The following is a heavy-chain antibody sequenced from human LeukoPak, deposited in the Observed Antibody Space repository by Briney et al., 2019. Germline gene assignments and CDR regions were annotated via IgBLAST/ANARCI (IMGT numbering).Heavy chain of an antibody. J-gene: IGHJ6*03. V-gene: IGHV4-61*02. D-gene: IGHD6-19*01. CDR1: GGSISSGSYY. CDR2: IYTSGST. CDR3: ARSVMAGKVFHYYMGV. Sequence: PSQTLSLTCTVSGGSISSGSYYWSWIRQPAGKGLEWIGRIYTSGSTNYNPSLKSRVTISVDTSKNQFSLKLSSVTAADTAVYYCARSVMAGKVFHYYMGVWGKGTTVTISS.